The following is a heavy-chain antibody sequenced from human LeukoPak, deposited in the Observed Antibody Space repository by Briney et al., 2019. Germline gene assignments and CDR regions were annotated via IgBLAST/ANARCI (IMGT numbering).Heavy chain of an antibody. V-gene: IGHV4-30-4*01. CDR3: ASFGGGYNYY. Sequence: MASETLSLTCTVSGGSISSGDYYWSWIRQPPGKGLEWTGYIYYSGSTNYNPSLKSRVTISVDTSKNQFSLKLSSVTAADTAVYYCASFGGGYNYYWGQGTLVTVSS. CDR1: GGSISSGDYY. D-gene: IGHD5-12*01. J-gene: IGHJ4*02. CDR2: IYYSGST.